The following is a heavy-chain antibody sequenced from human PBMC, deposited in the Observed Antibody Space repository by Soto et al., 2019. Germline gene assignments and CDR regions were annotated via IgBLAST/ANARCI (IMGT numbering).Heavy chain of an antibody. V-gene: IGHV5-51*01. CDR3: ARNSLTGYYTYYYSMDV. D-gene: IGHD3-9*01. Sequence: GESLKISCKSSGYSFSSYWIAWVRLMPGKGLEWMGSIYPDDSDTKYSPSFQGQVTISADKSISAAYLQWSSLKASDPAIYYCARNSLTGYYTYYYSMDVWGQGTTVTVSS. CDR1: GYSFSSYW. J-gene: IGHJ6*02. CDR2: IYPDDSDT.